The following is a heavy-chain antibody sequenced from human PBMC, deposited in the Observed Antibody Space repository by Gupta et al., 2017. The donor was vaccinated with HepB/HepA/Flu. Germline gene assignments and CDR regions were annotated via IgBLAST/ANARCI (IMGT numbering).Heavy chain of an antibody. CDR1: GFTFSSHT. V-gene: IGHV3-21*01. CDR2: ISSSSSYI. J-gene: IGHJ4*02. CDR3: ARDITPSGSYLGD. Sequence: EVSLVESGGGLVKPGGSLRLSCSATGFTFSSHTIHCVRQAPGKGLEWVSSISSSSSYIFYADSVKGRFTISRDNAKNSVYLQMNSLRAGDTAVYFCARDITPSGSYLGDWGQGTLVTVSS. D-gene: IGHD1-26*01.